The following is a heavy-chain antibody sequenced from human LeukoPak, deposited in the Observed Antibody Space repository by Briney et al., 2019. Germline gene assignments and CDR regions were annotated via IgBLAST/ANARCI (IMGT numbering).Heavy chain of an antibody. CDR2: IYYSGST. Sequence: SETLSLTCTVSGGSISSSSYYWGWIRQPPGKGLEWIGSIYYSGSTYYNPSLKSRVTISVDTSKNQFPLKLSSVTAADTAVYYCARLTVEDYFDYWGQGTLVTVSS. D-gene: IGHD4-23*01. CDR3: ARLTVEDYFDY. J-gene: IGHJ4*02. V-gene: IGHV4-39*01. CDR1: GGSISSSSYY.